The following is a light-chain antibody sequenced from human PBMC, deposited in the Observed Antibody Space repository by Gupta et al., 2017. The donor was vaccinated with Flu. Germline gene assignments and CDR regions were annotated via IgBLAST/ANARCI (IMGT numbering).Light chain of an antibody. Sequence: EIVLTPSPATLSVSPGESATPSCRASQCAGSNLSWYQQKPGEDPRLFINCASTRATDSPARFSSSRSGTEFTLTISGLQSEDFAVYHCQQYSHGISYSFGQGTKLEIK. CDR2: CAS. CDR1: QCAGSN. J-gene: IGKJ2*03. V-gene: IGKV3D-15*01. CDR3: QQYSHGISYS.